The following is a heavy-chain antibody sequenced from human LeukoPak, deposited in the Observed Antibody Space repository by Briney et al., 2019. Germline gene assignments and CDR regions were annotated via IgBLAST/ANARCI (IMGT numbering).Heavy chain of an antibody. CDR3: ARQPAYYDILTGYPSYGMDV. CDR1: GYSFTSYW. V-gene: IGHV5-51*01. CDR2: IYPGDSDT. Sequence: HGESLKISCKGSGYSFTSYWIGWVRQMPGKGLEWMGMIYPGDSDTRYSPSFQGQVTISVDKSISTAYLQWSSLKASDTAMYYCARQPAYYDILTGYPSYGMDVWAKGTTVTVSS. D-gene: IGHD3-9*01. J-gene: IGHJ6*04.